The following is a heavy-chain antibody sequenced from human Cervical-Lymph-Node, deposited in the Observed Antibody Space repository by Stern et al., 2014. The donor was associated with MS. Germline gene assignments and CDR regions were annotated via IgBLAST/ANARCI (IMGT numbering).Heavy chain of an antibody. CDR2: IYYSGNT. CDR1: GGSISSGGYY. J-gene: IGHJ6*02. D-gene: IGHD6-13*01. CDR3: ARGSSWYGLDV. V-gene: IGHV4-31*01. Sequence: QVQLQESGPGLVKPSQTLSLTCTVSGGSISSGGYYWSWIRQHPGKGLEWIGSIYYSGNTYYNPSLKSLLTISVDTSKNQFSLKLSSVTAADTAVYYCARGSSWYGLDVWGPGTTVTVSS.